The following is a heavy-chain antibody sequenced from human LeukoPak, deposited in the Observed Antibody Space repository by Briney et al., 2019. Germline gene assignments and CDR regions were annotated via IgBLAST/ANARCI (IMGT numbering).Heavy chain of an antibody. Sequence: GGSLRLSCAASGFSFSTYAMHWVRQAPGKGLEWVADISYDGTTKYYADSVKGRFSISRDNSKNTLDLQMNSLRAEDTAVYYCTVTPEGLDIWDQGTMVTVSS. D-gene: IGHD1-14*01. CDR2: ISYDGTTK. CDR3: TVTPEGLDI. J-gene: IGHJ3*02. CDR1: GFSFSTYA. V-gene: IGHV3-30*03.